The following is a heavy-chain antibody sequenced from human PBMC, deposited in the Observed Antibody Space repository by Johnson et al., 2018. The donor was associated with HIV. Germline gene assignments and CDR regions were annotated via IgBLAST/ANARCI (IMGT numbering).Heavy chain of an antibody. J-gene: IGHJ3*01. CDR3: ARDAVIRSGWYNVDAFDV. Sequence: VQLVESGGGVVQPGRSLRLSCAASGFTFSSYAMHWVRQAPGKGLEWVAIISYDGSNKYYVDSVKGRFTISRDNAKNSLYLQMNSLRAEDTAVYYCARDAVIRSGWYNVDAFDVWGQGTMVTVAS. CDR1: GFTFSSYA. CDR2: ISYDGSNK. D-gene: IGHD6-19*01. V-gene: IGHV3-30*03.